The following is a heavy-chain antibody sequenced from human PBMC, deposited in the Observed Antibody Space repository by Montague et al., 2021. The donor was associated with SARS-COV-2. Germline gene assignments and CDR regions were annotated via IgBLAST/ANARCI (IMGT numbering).Heavy chain of an antibody. CDR1: GASISSSENS. Sequence: SETLSLTCTVSGASISSSENSWGWIRQSPGKGLEWFGRIFSSGTTYFNPSLRSRIAISVDTSKNQFSLKVTSVTAADTAVYYCARHVTFGVVVGALDYWGQGPLVSVSS. CDR3: ARHVTFGVVVGALDY. D-gene: IGHD3-16*02. J-gene: IGHJ4*02. V-gene: IGHV4-39*01. CDR2: IFSSGTT.